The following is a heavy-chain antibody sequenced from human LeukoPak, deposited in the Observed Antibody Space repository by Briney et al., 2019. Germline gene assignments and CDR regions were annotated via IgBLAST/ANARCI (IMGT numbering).Heavy chain of an antibody. CDR1: GFTFSSYW. V-gene: IGHV3-7*01. J-gene: IGHJ3*02. D-gene: IGHD3-3*01. CDR3: ARAYRDDTIFGVATEAFDI. CDR2: IKQDGSEK. Sequence: GGSLRLSCAASGFTFSSYWMSWVRQAPGKGLEWVANIKQDGSEKYYVDSVKGRFTISRDNAKNSLYLQMNSLRAEDTAVYYCARAYRDDTIFGVATEAFDIWGQGTMVTVSS.